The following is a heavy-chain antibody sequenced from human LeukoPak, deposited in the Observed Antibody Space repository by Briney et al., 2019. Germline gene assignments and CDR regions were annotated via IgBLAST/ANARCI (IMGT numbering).Heavy chain of an antibody. CDR2: IIPIFGTA. Sequence: ASVKVSCKASGGTFGSYAISWVRQAPGQGLEWMGGIIPIFGTANYAQKFQGRVTITADESTSTAYMELSSLRSEDTAVYYCARDGYNLDYYYYMDVWGKGTTVTVSS. V-gene: IGHV1-69*13. CDR3: ARDGYNLDYYYYMDV. CDR1: GGTFGSYA. J-gene: IGHJ6*03. D-gene: IGHD5-24*01.